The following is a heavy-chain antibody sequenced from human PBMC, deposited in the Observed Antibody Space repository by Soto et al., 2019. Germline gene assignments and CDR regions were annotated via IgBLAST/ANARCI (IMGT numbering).Heavy chain of an antibody. CDR1: GYTFTGYY. CDR3: ARDLRPQHYYFDS. V-gene: IGHV1-2*04. CDR2: INPNTGGT. Sequence: ASVKVSCKASGYTFTGYYIHWVRQAPGQGLEWMGWINPNTGGTNYAQKFQGWVTMTRDTPISTAYMDLNSLKSDDTAVYYCARDLRPQHYYFDSWGQGTLVTVSS. D-gene: IGHD1-1*01. J-gene: IGHJ4*02.